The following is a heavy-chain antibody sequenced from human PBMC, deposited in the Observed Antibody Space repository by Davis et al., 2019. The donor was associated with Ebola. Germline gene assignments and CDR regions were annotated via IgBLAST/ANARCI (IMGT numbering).Heavy chain of an antibody. CDR3: ARMTSFYHWFDS. Sequence: PGGSLRLSCKGSGYSFSNSWIGWVRQMPGRGLECMGIIYPGDSDTRYSPSFQGQVTISADKSVSTAYLQWSSLKASDTAMYYCARMTSFYHWFDSWGQGTLVTVSS. CDR1: GYSFSNSW. CDR2: IYPGDSDT. D-gene: IGHD2-21*02. J-gene: IGHJ5*01. V-gene: IGHV5-51*01.